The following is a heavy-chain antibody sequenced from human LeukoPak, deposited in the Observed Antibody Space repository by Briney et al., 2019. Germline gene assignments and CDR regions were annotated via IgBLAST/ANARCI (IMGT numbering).Heavy chain of an antibody. V-gene: IGHV4-39*01. CDR2: IYYSGST. Sequence: SETLSLTCTVSGGSISSSGYYWGWIRQPPGKGLEWIASIYYSGSTYYNPSLKSRVTISVDTSKNQLSLKLSSLTAADTAVYYCARHEYSGIYYGLSWFDPWGQGTLATVSS. CDR3: ARHEYSGIYYGLSWFDP. D-gene: IGHD1-26*01. CDR1: GGSISSSGYY. J-gene: IGHJ5*02.